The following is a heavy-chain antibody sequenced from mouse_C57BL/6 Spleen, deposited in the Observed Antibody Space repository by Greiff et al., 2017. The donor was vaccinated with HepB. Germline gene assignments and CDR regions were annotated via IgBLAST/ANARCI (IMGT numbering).Heavy chain of an antibody. V-gene: IGHV1-53*01. CDR2: INPSNGGT. J-gene: IGHJ3*01. D-gene: IGHD1-1*01. CDR3: ARSLYYGSSYGSWFAY. CDR1: GYTFTSYW. Sequence: QVQLQQPGTELVKPGASVKLSCKASGYTFTSYWMHWVKQRPGQGLEWIGNINPSNGGTNYNEKFKSKATLTVDKSSSTAYMQLSSLTSEDSAVYYCARSLYYGSSYGSWFAYWGQGTLVTVSA.